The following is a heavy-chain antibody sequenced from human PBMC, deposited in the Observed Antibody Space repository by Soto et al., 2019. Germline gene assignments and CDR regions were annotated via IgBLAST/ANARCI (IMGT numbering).Heavy chain of an antibody. Sequence: GGSLRLSCAASGFTFSSYAMHWVRQAPGRGLEWVAVISYDGSNKYYADSVKGRFTISRDNSKNTLYLQMNSLRAEDTAVYYCARAPQKFYDEEYFQHWGQGTLVTVSS. CDR3: ARAPQKFYDEEYFQH. CDR2: ISYDGSNK. D-gene: IGHD5-12*01. J-gene: IGHJ1*01. CDR1: GFTFSSYA. V-gene: IGHV3-30-3*01.